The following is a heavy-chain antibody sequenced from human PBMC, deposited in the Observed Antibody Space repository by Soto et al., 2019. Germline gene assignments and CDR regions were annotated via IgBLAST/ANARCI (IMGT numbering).Heavy chain of an antibody. CDR2: IYYSGST. CDR3: ARELADFWSGYPNWFDP. J-gene: IGHJ5*02. CDR1: GGSISSGGYY. Sequence: SETLSLTCTVSGGSISSGGYYWSWIRQHPGKGLEWIGYIYYSGSTYYNPSLKSRVTISVDTSKNQFSLKLSSVTAADTAVYYCARELADFWSGYPNWFDPWGQGTLVTVSS. V-gene: IGHV4-31*03. D-gene: IGHD3-3*01.